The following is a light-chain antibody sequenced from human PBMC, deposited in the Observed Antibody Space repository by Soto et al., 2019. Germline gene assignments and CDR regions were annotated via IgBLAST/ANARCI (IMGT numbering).Light chain of an antibody. CDR1: QSIKNL. Sequence: TQSPATLSVSPGEGATLSCRASQSIKNLLAWYQQRPGQSPRLLLYYASTRATGVPARFSGSGSGTEFTLAISSLQSEDFAVYYCQQYHNRPITFGQGTRLEIK. CDR3: QQYHNRPIT. V-gene: IGKV3-15*01. CDR2: YAS. J-gene: IGKJ5*01.